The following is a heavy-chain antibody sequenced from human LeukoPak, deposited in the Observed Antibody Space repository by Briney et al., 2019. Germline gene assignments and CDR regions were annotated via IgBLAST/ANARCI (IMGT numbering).Heavy chain of an antibody. V-gene: IGHV4-59*01. D-gene: IGHD4-17*01. CDR1: GGSISSYY. J-gene: IGHJ4*02. CDR3: ARGGSMDYGDPPFDY. Sequence: SETLSLTCTVFGGSISSYYWSWIRQPPGKGLEWIGYIYYSGSTNYNPSLKSRVTISVDTSKNQFSLKLSSVTAADTAVYYCARGGSMDYGDPPFDYWGQGTLVTVSS. CDR2: IYYSGST.